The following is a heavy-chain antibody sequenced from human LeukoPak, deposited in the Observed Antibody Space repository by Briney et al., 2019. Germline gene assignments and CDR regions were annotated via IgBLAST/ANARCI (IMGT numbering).Heavy chain of an antibody. J-gene: IGHJ3*02. V-gene: IGHV4-34*01. D-gene: IGHD3-9*01. CDR1: GGSFSGYY. CDR2: INHSGST. CDR3: ASPDYDILTGYHDAFDI. Sequence: PSETLSLTCAVYGGSFSGYYWSWIRQPPGKGLEWIGEINHSGSTNYNPSLQSRVTISVDTSKNQFSLKLSSVTAADTAVYYCASPDYDILTGYHDAFDIWGQGTMVTVSS.